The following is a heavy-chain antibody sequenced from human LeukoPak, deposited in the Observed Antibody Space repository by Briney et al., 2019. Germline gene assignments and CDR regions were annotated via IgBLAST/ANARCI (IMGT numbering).Heavy chain of an antibody. D-gene: IGHD5-18*01. CDR3: ARVAAMALDY. J-gene: IGHJ4*02. CDR2: IYTSGST. V-gene: IGHV4-61*02. Sequence: SETLSLTCTVSGGSISSGSYYWSWIRKPAGKGLEWIGRIYTSGSTNYNPSLKSRVTISVDTSKNQFSLKLSSVTAADTAVYYCARVAAMALDYWGQGTLVTVSS. CDR1: GGSISSGSYY.